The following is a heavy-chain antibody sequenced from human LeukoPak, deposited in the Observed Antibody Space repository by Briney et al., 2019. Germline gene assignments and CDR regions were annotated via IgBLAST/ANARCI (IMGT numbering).Heavy chain of an antibody. CDR1: GDSISRSRYY. Sequence: PSETLSLTCTVSGDSISRSRYYWGWVRQPQGKGLEWIGTISYSGATYYNPSLKSRITVSGDMSKNQFSLKLNSVTAADTAVYYCARLFDYWGQGTLVTVSS. CDR2: ISYSGAT. J-gene: IGHJ4*02. CDR3: ARLFDY. V-gene: IGHV4-39*01.